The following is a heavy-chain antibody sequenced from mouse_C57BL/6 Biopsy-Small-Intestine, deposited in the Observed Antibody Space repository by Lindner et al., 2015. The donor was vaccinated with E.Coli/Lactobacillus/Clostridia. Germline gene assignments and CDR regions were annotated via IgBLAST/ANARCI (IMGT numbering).Heavy chain of an antibody. D-gene: IGHD1-1*01. CDR3: TPYYYGFAY. CDR2: IDPENGDT. CDR1: GFNIKDDY. V-gene: IGHV14-4*01. J-gene: IGHJ3*01. Sequence: VQLQESGAELVRPGASLKLSCTASGFNIKDDYMHWVKLRPEQGLEWIGWIDPENGDTEYASKFQGKATITADTSSNTAYLQVSSLTSEDTAVYYCTPYYYGFAYWGQGTLVTVSA.